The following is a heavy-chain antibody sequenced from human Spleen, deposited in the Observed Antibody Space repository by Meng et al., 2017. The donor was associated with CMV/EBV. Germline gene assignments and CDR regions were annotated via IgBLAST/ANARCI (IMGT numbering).Heavy chain of an antibody. D-gene: IGHD2-15*01. J-gene: IGHJ5*02. CDR1: FTSYD. CDR3: ARGPDIVVVVAATEYWFDP. CDR2: MNPNSGNT. Sequence: FTSYDSSWVRQATGKGLEWMGWMNPNSGNTGYAQKFQGRVTMTRNTSISTAYMELSSLRSEDTAVYYCARGPDIVVVVAATEYWFDPWGQGTLVTVSS. V-gene: IGHV1-8*01.